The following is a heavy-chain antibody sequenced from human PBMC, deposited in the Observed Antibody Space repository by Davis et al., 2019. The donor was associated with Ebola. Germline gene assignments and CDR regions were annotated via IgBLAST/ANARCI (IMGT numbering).Heavy chain of an antibody. J-gene: IGHJ4*02. CDR3: ARALKFGSGYYGY. Sequence: GESLKISCAASGFTFSSYAMSWVRQAPGKGLEWVSGISGSGGSTYYADSVKGRFTISRDNAKNSLYLQMNSLRAEDTAVYYCARALKFGSGYYGYWGQGTLVTVSS. V-gene: IGHV3-23*01. CDR1: GFTFSSYA. CDR2: ISGSGGST. D-gene: IGHD3-22*01.